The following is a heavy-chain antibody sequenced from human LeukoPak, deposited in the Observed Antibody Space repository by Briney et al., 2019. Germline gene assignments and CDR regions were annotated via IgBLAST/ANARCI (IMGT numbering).Heavy chain of an antibody. CDR3: AKDGLAGWLDP. CDR2: MYSGGST. J-gene: IGHJ5*02. D-gene: IGHD6-6*01. V-gene: IGHV3-66*01. Sequence: GFLRLSCAASGFTVSSNYMSWVRQAPGKGLEWVSVMYSGGSTNHADSVKGRFTISRDNAKNTLYLQMNSLRVEDTAIYYCAKDGLAGWLDPWGQGTLVTVSS. CDR1: GFTVSSNY.